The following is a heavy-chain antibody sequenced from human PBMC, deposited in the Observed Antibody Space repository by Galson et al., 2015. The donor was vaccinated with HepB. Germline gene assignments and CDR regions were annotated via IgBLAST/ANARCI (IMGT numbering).Heavy chain of an antibody. Sequence: SLRLSCAASGFTFSSYGMHWVRQAPGKGLEWVAVITYNGSVENYSDSVKGRFTISGDNSKNTLYLQMNSLRAEDTAMYYCAKAGGRYQLLYWFDPWGQGTLVTVSP. CDR2: ITYNGSVE. V-gene: IGHV3-30*18. CDR1: GFTFSSYG. CDR3: AKAGGRYQLLYWFDP. D-gene: IGHD2-2*01. J-gene: IGHJ5*02.